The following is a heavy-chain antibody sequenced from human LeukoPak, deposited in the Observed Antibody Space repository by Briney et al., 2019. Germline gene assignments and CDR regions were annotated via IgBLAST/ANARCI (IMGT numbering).Heavy chain of an antibody. D-gene: IGHD1-14*01. CDR3: ARGGVNPVDH. CDR2: MNEYSTTI. V-gene: IGHV3-74*01. CDR1: GFPFNSFW. Sequence: GGSLRLSCAASGFPFNSFWMHWVRQAPGKGLVWVSDMNEYSTTIRYADSVKGRFTISRDNAKSILYLQMNNLRAEDSAMYFCARGGVNPVDHWGQGTLVTVSS. J-gene: IGHJ4*02.